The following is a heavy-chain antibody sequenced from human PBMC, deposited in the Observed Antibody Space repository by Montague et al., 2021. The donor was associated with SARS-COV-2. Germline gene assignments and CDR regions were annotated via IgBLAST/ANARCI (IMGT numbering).Heavy chain of an antibody. CDR1: GFSVSTSGLC. Sequence: PALVKPTRTLTLTCTFSGFSVSTSGLCVSWIRQPPGKALEWLALIDWDDDTYYSTSLKTRLAISKDTSKNQVVLTMTDMDPVDTGTYYCARIPEYSSGGGPDWYFDLWGRGTLVTGSS. J-gene: IGHJ2*01. D-gene: IGHD6-19*01. CDR3: ARIPEYSSGGGPDWYFDL. V-gene: IGHV2-70*01. CDR2: IDWDDDT.